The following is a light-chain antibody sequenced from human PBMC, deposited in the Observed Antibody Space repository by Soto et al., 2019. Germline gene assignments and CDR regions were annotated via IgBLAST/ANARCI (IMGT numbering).Light chain of an antibody. J-gene: IGKJ5*01. Sequence: EIVLTQSPDTLSLSPGERATVSCRASQSVSSHLAWYQQKRGQAPRLLIYDASSRASGIPARFSGSGSGTDFTLTISYLEPEDFAVYYCQQGGNWPLTFGQGTRLEIK. CDR1: QSVSSH. CDR2: DAS. CDR3: QQGGNWPLT. V-gene: IGKV3-11*01.